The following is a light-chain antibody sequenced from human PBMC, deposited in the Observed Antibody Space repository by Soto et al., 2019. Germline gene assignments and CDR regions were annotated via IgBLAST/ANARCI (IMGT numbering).Light chain of an antibody. CDR1: QPVRNK. CDR2: DTF. CDR3: QQYGASPWT. J-gene: IGKJ1*01. V-gene: IGKV3-11*01. Sequence: EIVITQSPATLSLSPGERATLSCKASQPVRNKLAWYQHKPGQAPRLLIYDTFNRETGIPDRFSGSGSGTDFSLIIGRLEPEDFAVYICQQYGASPWTFGQGTKVDIK.